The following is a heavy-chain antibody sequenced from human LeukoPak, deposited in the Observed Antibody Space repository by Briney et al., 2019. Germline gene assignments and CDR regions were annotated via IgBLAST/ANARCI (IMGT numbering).Heavy chain of an antibody. CDR2: INPNSGGT. D-gene: IGHD3-10*01. Sequence: ASVKVSCKASGYTFTGYYMHWVRQAPGQGLEWMGWINPNSGGTNYAQKFQGRVTMTRDTSISTAYMELSRLRSDDTAVYYCATTRMVRGVIGTWFDPWGQGTLVTVSS. V-gene: IGHV1-2*02. CDR1: GYTFTGYY. J-gene: IGHJ5*02. CDR3: ATTRMVRGVIGTWFDP.